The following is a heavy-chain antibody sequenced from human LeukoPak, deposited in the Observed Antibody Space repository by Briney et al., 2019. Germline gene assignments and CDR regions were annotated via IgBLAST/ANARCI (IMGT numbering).Heavy chain of an antibody. Sequence: GGSLRLSCAAPGFTFDDYGMSWVRHAPGKGLEWVSAINWNGDSTGYADSVKGRFTISRDNAKNSLYLQMSSLRAEDTALYYCARVGWSTESYYFDYWGQGTLVTVSS. V-gene: IGHV3-20*04. J-gene: IGHJ4*01. CDR3: ARVGWSTESYYFDY. CDR2: INWNGDST. CDR1: GFTFDDYG. D-gene: IGHD2-15*01.